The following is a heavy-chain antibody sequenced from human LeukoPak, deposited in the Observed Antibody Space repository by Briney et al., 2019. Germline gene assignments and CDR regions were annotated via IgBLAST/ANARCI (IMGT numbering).Heavy chain of an antibody. CDR2: LSGSGGST. CDR1: GLPFSSYA. Sequence: GGSQRLSCAASGLPFSSYAMIGARDAPGKGREYGSALSGSGGSTYFADSVKGRFTFSRDNSKNTLYLPMHRLRAEDTAVYYCAKDRDGVGEFDPWGQGTLVTVSS. CDR3: AKDRDGVGEFDP. J-gene: IGHJ5*02. D-gene: IGHD3-10*01. V-gene: IGHV3-23*01.